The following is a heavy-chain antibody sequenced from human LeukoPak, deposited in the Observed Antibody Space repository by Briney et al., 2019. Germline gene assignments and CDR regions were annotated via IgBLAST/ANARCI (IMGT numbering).Heavy chain of an antibody. Sequence: GGSLRLSCAASGFTISNYWMSWVRQAPGKGLEWVANIKQDGGEIYYVDSVKGRFTISRDNAKNSVSLQMNSLRAEDTAVYYCARDKVVGATHFDYWGQGTLVTVSS. V-gene: IGHV3-7*01. CDR3: ARDKVVGATHFDY. CDR1: GFTISNYW. J-gene: IGHJ4*02. CDR2: IKQDGGEI. D-gene: IGHD1-26*01.